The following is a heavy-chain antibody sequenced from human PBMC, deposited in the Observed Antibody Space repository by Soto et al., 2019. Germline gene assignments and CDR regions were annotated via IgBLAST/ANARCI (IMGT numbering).Heavy chain of an antibody. CDR2: VSHDGRNK. Sequence: VQLVESGGGVVQPGRSLRLSCAASGFTFSDYAMHWVRQAPGKGLEWVAVVSHDGRNKHYADSVKGRLTISRDSSKNTVSLEMTSLRAEDTAVYYCAKGGRQWLVTSDFNYWGQGALVTVSS. CDR3: AKGGRQWLVTSDFNY. V-gene: IGHV3-30*18. J-gene: IGHJ4*02. CDR1: GFTFSDYA. D-gene: IGHD6-19*01.